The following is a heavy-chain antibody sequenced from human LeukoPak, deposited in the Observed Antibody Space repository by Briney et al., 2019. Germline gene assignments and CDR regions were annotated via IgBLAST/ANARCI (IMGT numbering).Heavy chain of an antibody. V-gene: IGHV3-21*01. CDR1: GLTFSSYS. CDR3: ASEVQWLVRGVYYFDY. D-gene: IGHD6-19*01. CDR2: ISSSSSYI. J-gene: IGHJ4*02. Sequence: GGSLRLSCAASGLTFSSYSMNWVRQAPGKGLEWVSSISSSSSYIYYADSVKGRFTISRDNAKNSLYLQMNSLRAEDTAVYYCASEVQWLVRGVYYFDYWGQGTLVTVSS.